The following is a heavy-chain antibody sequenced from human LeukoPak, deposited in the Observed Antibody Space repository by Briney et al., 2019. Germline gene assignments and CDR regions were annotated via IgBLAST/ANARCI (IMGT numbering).Heavy chain of an antibody. J-gene: IGHJ5*02. D-gene: IGHD1-26*01. V-gene: IGHV1-46*01. CDR3: ARDNSVGETAWWFDP. CDR2: INPSGSSA. CDR1: GYTFTSYG. Sequence: ASVKVSCKASGYTFTSYGISWVRQAPGQGLEWMGFINPSGSSAAYAQKFQGRLTMTRDMFTSTDYMELTSLTSDDTAVYYCARDNSVGETAWWFDPWGQGTLVTVSS.